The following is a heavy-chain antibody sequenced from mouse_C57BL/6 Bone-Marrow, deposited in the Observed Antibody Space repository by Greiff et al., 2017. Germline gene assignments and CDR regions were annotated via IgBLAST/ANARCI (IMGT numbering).Heavy chain of an antibody. CDR1: GYSFTSYY. V-gene: IGHV1-66*01. D-gene: IGHD2-2*01. CDR3: ARRVTTEYYAMDY. Sequence: VQRVESGPELVKPGASVKISCKASGYSFTSYYIHWVKQRPGPGLEWIGWIYPGSGNTKYNEKFKGKATLTADTSSSTAYMQLSSLTSEDAAVYYGARRVTTEYYAMDYWGQGTSVTVSS. J-gene: IGHJ4*01. CDR2: IYPGSGNT.